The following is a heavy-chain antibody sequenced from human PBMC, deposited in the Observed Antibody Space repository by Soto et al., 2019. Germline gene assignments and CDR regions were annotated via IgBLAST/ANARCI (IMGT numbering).Heavy chain of an antibody. D-gene: IGHD3-3*01. CDR2: ISADNGNT. Sequence: ASVKVSCKASGYTFTSYGISWVRQAPGQGLEWMGWISADNGNTNYAQKLQGRVTMTTDTSTSTAYMELRSLRSDDTAVYYCARDPRRYDFWSGYADNDPFDIWGQGTMVTVAS. CDR3: ARDPRRYDFWSGYADNDPFDI. CDR1: GYTFTSYG. J-gene: IGHJ3*02. V-gene: IGHV1-18*04.